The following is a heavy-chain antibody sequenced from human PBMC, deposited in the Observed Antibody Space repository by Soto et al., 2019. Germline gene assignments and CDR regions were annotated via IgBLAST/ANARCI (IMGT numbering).Heavy chain of an antibody. CDR3: ARDRSFCSGDNCYSYYYYGMDV. V-gene: IGHV3-23*01. D-gene: IGHD2-15*01. CDR1: GVTFSSYA. CDR2: VSKSGLDT. J-gene: IGHJ6*02. Sequence: PGGSLRLSCVASGVTFSSYAMSWVRQAPGKGLEWVSAVSKSGLDTNYADFVKGRFTISRDNSKNTLFLQMNSLRAEDTAVYYCARDRSFCSGDNCYSYYYYGMDVWGQGTTVTVSS.